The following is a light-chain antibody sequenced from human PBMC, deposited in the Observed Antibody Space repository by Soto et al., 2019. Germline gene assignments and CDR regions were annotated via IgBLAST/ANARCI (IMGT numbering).Light chain of an antibody. CDR3: CSYAGSSTSV. Sequence: QSALTQPASVSGSPGQSITISCTGISSDVGSYNLVSWYQQHPGKAPKLMIYEVSKRPSGVSNRFSGSKSGNTASLTISGLQPEDEADYYCCSYAGSSTSVFGGGTQLTVL. V-gene: IGLV2-23*02. CDR1: SSDVGSYNL. CDR2: EVS. J-gene: IGLJ2*01.